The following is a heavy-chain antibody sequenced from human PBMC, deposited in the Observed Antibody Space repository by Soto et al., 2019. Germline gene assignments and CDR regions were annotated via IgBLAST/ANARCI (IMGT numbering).Heavy chain of an antibody. CDR2: ISGSGGST. CDR1: GFTFSSYA. CDR3: AKDTTYYDFWSGYYPDWFDP. D-gene: IGHD3-3*01. Sequence: PVGSLRLSCAASGFTFSSYAMSWVRQAPGKGLEWVSAISGSGGSTYYADSVKGRFTISRDNSKNTLYLQMNSLRAEDTAVYYCAKDTTYYDFWSGYYPDWFDPWGQGTLVTVSS. V-gene: IGHV3-23*01. J-gene: IGHJ5*02.